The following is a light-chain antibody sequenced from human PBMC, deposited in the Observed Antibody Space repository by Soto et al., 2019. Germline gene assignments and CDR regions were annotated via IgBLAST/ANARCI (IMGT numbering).Light chain of an antibody. J-gene: IGLJ2*01. CDR2: DVT. CDR3: SSYTSSSTLVL. CDR1: SSDVCDYNS. Sequence: QSALTQPASVSGSPRQSITISCTGSSSDVCDYNSVSWYQQHPGKAPKLMIYDVTDRPSGVSDRFSGSKSGNTASLTISGLQAEDEADYYCSSYTSSSTLVLFGGGTKVTVL. V-gene: IGLV2-14*01.